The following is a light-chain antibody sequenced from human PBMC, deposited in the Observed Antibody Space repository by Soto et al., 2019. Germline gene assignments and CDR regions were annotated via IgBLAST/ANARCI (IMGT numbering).Light chain of an antibody. CDR3: QQYNSYQYT. J-gene: IGKJ2*01. CDR2: DAY. Sequence: DIHMTQSPSTLSASVGDRVTITCRASQTISNWLAWYEQKPGQAPKLLIYDAYSLESGVPSRFGGSASGTEFTLTISSLQPDDFATYYCQQYNSYQYTVGQGTNLEI. CDR1: QTISNW. V-gene: IGKV1-5*01.